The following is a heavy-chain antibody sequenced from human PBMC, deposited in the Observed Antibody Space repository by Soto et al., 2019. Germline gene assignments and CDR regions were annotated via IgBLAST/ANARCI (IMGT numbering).Heavy chain of an antibody. CDR3: ARGGCSSTSCYGVGYYYYGMDV. CDR1: GGTFSSYT. CDR2: IIPILGIA. D-gene: IGHD2-2*01. J-gene: IGHJ6*02. Sequence: QVQLVQSGAEVKKPGSSVKVSCKASGGTFSSYTISWVRQAPGQGLEWMGRIIPILGIANYAQKFQGRVTITADKSTSTAYMELSSLRSEDTAVYYCARGGCSSTSCYGVGYYYYGMDVWGQGTTVTVSS. V-gene: IGHV1-69*02.